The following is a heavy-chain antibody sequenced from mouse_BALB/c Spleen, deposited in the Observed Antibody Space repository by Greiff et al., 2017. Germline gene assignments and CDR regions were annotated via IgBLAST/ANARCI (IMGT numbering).Heavy chain of an antibody. CDR2: ISSGGST. CDR1: GFTFSSYA. CDR3: ARGHYYGSSSYYFDY. V-gene: IGHV5-6-5*01. J-gene: IGHJ2*01. Sequence: EVKLMESGGGLVKPGGSLKLSCAASGFTFSSYAMSWVRQTPEKRLEWVASISSGGSTYYPDSVKGRFTISRDNARNILYLQMSSLRSEDTAMYYCARGHYYGSSSYYFDYWGQGTTLTVSS. D-gene: IGHD1-1*01.